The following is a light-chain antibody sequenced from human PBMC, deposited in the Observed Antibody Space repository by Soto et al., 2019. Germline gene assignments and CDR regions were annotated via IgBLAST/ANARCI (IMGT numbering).Light chain of an antibody. CDR3: QQYGSSPIT. V-gene: IGKV3-20*01. CDR1: QSVTNSF. CDR2: GAS. Sequence: EIVLAQSPGTLSLSPGERATLSCRASQSVTNSFLAWYQQKPGQAPRLLIYGASSRATGIPDRFSGSGSGTDFTLTISRLEPEDFAVYYCQQYGSSPITFGQGTRLEIK. J-gene: IGKJ5*01.